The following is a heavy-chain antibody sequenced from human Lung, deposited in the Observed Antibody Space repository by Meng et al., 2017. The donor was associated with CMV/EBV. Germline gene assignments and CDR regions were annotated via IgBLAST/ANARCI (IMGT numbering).Heavy chain of an antibody. D-gene: IGHD1-7*01. CDR3: AGIGVQDLGVTGTLDCYYYYGIDV. CDR1: GYSFTSYW. V-gene: IGHV5-51*01. Sequence: KISCKGSGYSFTSYWIGWVRQMPGKGLEWMGIIYPGDSDTRYRPSFQGEVTISVDKSISTAYLQWSSLKASDTAMYYCAGIGVQDLGVTGTLDCYYYYGIDVWGQGTTVTVSS. CDR2: IYPGDSDT. J-gene: IGHJ6*02.